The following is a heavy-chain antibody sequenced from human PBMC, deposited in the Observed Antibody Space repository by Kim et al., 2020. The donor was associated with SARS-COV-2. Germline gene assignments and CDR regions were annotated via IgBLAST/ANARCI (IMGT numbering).Heavy chain of an antibody. D-gene: IGHD1-26*01. CDR3: TAGAVGATSGDY. J-gene: IGHJ4*02. Sequence: GGSLRLSCAASGFTFSGSAMHWVRQASGKGLEWVGRIRSKANSYATAYAASVKGRFTISRDDSKNTAYLQMNSLKTEDTAVYYCTAGAVGATSGDYWGQGTLVTVSS. CDR1: GFTFSGSA. V-gene: IGHV3-73*01. CDR2: IRSKANSYAT.